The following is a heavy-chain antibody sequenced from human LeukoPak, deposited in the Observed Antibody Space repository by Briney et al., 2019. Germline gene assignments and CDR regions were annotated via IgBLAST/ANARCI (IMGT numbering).Heavy chain of an antibody. CDR1: GFTFSSYW. CDR3: ARGGGLDV. J-gene: IGHJ6*02. V-gene: IGHV3-7*03. Sequence: GGSLRLSCAASGFTFSSYWMNWARQAPGKGLEWVASINHNGNVNYYVDSVKGRFTISRDNAKNSLYLQMSNLRAEDTAVCFCARGGGLDVWGQGATVTVSS. D-gene: IGHD3-16*01. CDR2: INHNGNVN.